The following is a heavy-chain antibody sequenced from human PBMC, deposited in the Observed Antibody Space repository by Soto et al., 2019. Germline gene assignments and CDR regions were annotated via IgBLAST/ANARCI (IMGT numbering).Heavy chain of an antibody. CDR2: TIPALGKT. CDR3: ARGPFRPSAMDV. Sequence: SVKVSCITSGDNIKKNVFTWVRQAPGQGLEWMGGTIPALGKTHYIEKFQGRVTITVDDATRTVYMEVRDLTSEDTAIYYCARGPFRPSAMDVWGQGTTVTVSS. V-gene: IGHV1-69*10. CDR1: GDNIKKNV. J-gene: IGHJ6*02. D-gene: IGHD3-10*01.